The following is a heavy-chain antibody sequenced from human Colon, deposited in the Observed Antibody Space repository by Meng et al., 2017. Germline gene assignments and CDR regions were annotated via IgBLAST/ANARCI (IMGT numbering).Heavy chain of an antibody. CDR1: GFTVSDNY. CDR3: ARGVTVVTGSLTYYYGLVV. Sequence: GESLKISCAVSGFTVSDNYMNWVRQAPGKGLEWVSVIYSDGTTYYADSVKGRFTISRHSSTNTLTLQMSSLRPDDTAVYYCARGVTVVTGSLTYYYGLVVWGQGTMVTVSS. J-gene: IGHJ6*02. CDR2: IYSDGTT. D-gene: IGHD4-23*01. V-gene: IGHV3-53*04.